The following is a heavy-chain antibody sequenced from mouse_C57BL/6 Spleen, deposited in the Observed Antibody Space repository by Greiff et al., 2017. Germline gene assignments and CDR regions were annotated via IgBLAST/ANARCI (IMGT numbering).Heavy chain of an antibody. D-gene: IGHD1-1*01. CDR2: ISYDGSN. CDR3: ARESRRWYFGV. CDR1: GYSITSGYY. Sequence: EVQVEESGPGLVKPSQSLSLTCSVTGYSITSGYYWNWIRQFPGNKLEWMGYISYDGSNNYNPSLKNRISITRDTSKNQVFLKLNSVTTEDTATYYCARESRRWYFGVWGTGTTGTVSS. J-gene: IGHJ1*03. V-gene: IGHV3-6*01.